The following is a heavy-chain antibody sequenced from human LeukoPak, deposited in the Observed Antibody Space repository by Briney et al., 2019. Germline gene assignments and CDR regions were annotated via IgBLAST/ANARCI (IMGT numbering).Heavy chain of an antibody. CDR1: AGSINSGDYY. J-gene: IGHJ5*02. Sequence: ASQTLSLTCTVSAGSINSGDYYWSWIRQPAGKGLEWFGRIYSPGTNYNYNPSVKSRVTISIDTSKNQFSLKLTSVTAADTAVYYCARDVRLDYYGSGRTLDWFEPWGQGSLVTVSS. CDR2: IYSPGTN. V-gene: IGHV4-61*02. D-gene: IGHD3-10*01. CDR3: ARDVRLDYYGSGRTLDWFEP.